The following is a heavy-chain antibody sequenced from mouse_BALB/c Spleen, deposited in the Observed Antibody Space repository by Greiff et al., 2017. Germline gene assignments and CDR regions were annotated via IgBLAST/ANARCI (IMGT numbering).Heavy chain of an antibody. CDR1: GFSLSRYS. Sequence: VNVVESGPGLVAPSQSLSITCTVSGFSLSRYSVHWVRQPPGKGLEWLGMIWGGGSTDYNSALKSRLSISKDNSKSQVFLKMNSLQTDDTAMYYCARNTLEYGKGLAYWGQGTLVTVSA. CDR3: ARNTLEYGKGLAY. V-gene: IGHV2-6-4*01. J-gene: IGHJ3*01. CDR2: IWGGGST. D-gene: IGHD2-10*02.